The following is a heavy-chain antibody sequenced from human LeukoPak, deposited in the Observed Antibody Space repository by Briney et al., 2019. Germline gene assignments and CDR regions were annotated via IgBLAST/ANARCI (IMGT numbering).Heavy chain of an antibody. D-gene: IGHD3-10*02. V-gene: IGHV3-74*01. J-gene: IGHJ3*02. CDR2: VNGDGNIT. Sequence: GGSLRLSCAASGFTFSSFWMHWVRQAPGKGLLWLSRVNGDGNITTYAGSVRGRFTISRDNAKNTLYLQMNGLRAEDTAVYYCARRGLVPAFDIWGQGTMVSVTS. CDR1: GFTFSSFW. CDR3: ARRGLVPAFDI.